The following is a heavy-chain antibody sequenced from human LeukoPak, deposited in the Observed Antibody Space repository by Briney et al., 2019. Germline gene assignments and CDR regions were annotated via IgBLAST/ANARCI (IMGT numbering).Heavy chain of an antibody. J-gene: IGHJ3*02. CDR1: GGSFSGYY. CDR3: ACLTTADAFDI. Sequence: SETLSLTCAVYGGSFSGYYWSWIRQPPGKGLEWIGEINHSGSTNYNPSLKSRVTISVDTSKNQFSLKLSSVTAADTAVYCCACLTTADAFDIWGQGTMVTVSS. V-gene: IGHV4-34*01. D-gene: IGHD3-22*01. CDR2: INHSGST.